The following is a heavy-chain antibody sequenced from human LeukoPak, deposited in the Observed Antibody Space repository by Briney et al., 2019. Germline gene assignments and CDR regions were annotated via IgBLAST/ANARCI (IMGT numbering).Heavy chain of an antibody. CDR3: ARGGAAAGTGADFDY. V-gene: IGHV4-34*01. D-gene: IGHD6-13*01. CDR2: INHSGST. CDR1: GGSFSGYY. J-gene: IGHJ4*02. Sequence: SETLSLTCAVYGGSFSGYYWSWIRQPPGKGLEWIGEINHSGSTNYNPSLKSRVTISVDTSKNQFSLKLSSVAAADTAVYYCARGGAAAGTGADFDYWGQGTLVTVSS.